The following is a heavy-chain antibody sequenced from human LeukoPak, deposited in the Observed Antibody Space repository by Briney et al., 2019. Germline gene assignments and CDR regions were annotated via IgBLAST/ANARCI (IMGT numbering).Heavy chain of an antibody. V-gene: IGHV4-4*07. D-gene: IGHD3-10*01. J-gene: IGHJ6*03. CDR1: GDSISRYY. CDR2: IYNGGII. Sequence: SETLSLTCTVSGDSISRYYWSWIRQPAGKGLEWIGRIYNGGIITYNPSLKSRVTMSIDTSKNQFSLKLSSVTAADTAVYYCARLTKNDSGSYRFGKKKRGYMDVWGKGTTVTISS. CDR3: ARLTKNDSGSYRFGKKKRGYMDV.